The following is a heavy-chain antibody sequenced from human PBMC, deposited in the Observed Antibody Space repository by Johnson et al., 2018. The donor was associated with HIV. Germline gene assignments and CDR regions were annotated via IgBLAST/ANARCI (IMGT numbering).Heavy chain of an antibody. CDR3: ARGQTAYSGYDVPLDI. V-gene: IGHV3-30-3*01. Sequence: VQLVESGGGVVQAGRSLRLSCAASGFTFSSYAMHWVPQAPGKGLEWVAIISYDGSNKYYADSVKGRFTISRDNSKNTLYLQMNSLRVEDTAVYYCARGQTAYSGYDVPLDIWGQGTMVTVSS. CDR2: ISYDGSNK. CDR1: GFTFSSYA. D-gene: IGHD5-12*01. J-gene: IGHJ3*02.